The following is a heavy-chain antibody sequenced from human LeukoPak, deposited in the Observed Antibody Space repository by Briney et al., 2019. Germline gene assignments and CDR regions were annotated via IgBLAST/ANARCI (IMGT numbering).Heavy chain of an antibody. CDR1: GFTFNTYT. J-gene: IGHJ6*04. V-gene: IGHV3-21*01. CDR3: ARGKLWFGETETYYYYGMDV. CDR2: ISSSSRNI. Sequence: GGALRLSCAASGFTFNTYTMMWVPRAPGEGLGGVSAISSSSRNIYYADSVEGRFTFSRDNAKNSLYLQMNSLRAEDTAVYYCARGKLWFGETETYYYYGMDVWGTGTTVTVSS. D-gene: IGHD3-10*01.